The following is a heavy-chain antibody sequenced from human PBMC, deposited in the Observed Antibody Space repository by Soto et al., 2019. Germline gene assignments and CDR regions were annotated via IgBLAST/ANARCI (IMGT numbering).Heavy chain of an antibody. V-gene: IGHV1-18*01. CDR3: ARDRYSSSWPSYKWFDP. D-gene: IGHD6-13*01. CDR1: GYTFTSYG. CDR2: ISAYNGNT. J-gene: IGHJ5*02. Sequence: GASVKVSCKASGYTFTSYGISWVRQAPGQGLEWMGWISAYNGNTNYAQKLQGRVTMTTDTSTSTAYMELRSLRSDDTAVYYCARDRYSSSWPSYKWFDPWGKGTLVTVSS.